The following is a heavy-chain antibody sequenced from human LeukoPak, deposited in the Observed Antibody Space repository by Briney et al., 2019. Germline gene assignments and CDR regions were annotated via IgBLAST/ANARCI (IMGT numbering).Heavy chain of an antibody. CDR3: ARANYDILTGYYRGWFDP. V-gene: IGHV1-69*01. D-gene: IGHD3-9*01. CDR2: IIPIFGTA. CDR1: GGTFGSYA. J-gene: IGHJ5*02. Sequence: GASVKVSCKASGGTFGSYAISWVRQAPGQGLEWMGGIIPIFGTANYAQKFQGRVTITADESTSTAYMELSSLRSEDTAVYYCARANYDILTGYYRGWFDPWGQGTLVTVSS.